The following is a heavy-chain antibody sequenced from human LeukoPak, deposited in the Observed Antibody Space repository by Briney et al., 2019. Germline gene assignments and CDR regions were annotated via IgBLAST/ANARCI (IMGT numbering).Heavy chain of an antibody. V-gene: IGHV4-59*08. CDR1: GGSISSYY. CDR3: AGHHPRNTVDF. J-gene: IGHJ4*02. CDR2: ISDMGSI. Sequence: SETLSLTCTVSGGSISSYYWSWIRQPPGKGLEWIAYISDMGSINYNPSLKSRVTISLETSKNQFSLKLSSVTAADTAVYYCAGHHPRNTVDFWGQGTLVTVSS. D-gene: IGHD2-8*02.